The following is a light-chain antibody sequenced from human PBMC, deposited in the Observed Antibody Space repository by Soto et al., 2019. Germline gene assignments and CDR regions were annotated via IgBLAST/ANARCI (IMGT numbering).Light chain of an antibody. Sequence: DIQMTQSPSPLSASVGDRVTITCRASQSISSYLNWYQQKPGKAPKLLIYAASSLQSGVPSRFSGSGSGTDFTLTISSLQPEDFATYYCQQSYSTLWTFGQGTKG. V-gene: IGKV1-39*01. CDR2: AAS. CDR1: QSISSY. CDR3: QQSYSTLWT. J-gene: IGKJ1*01.